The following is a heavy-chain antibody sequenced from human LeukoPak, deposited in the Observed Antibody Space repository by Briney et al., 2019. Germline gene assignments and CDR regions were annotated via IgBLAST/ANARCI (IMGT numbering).Heavy chain of an antibody. CDR1: GGSISSSSYY. V-gene: IGHV4-39*07. CDR2: IYYSGST. J-gene: IGHJ3*02. D-gene: IGHD1-26*01. Sequence: SETLSLTCTVSGGSISSSSYYWGWIRQPPGKGLEWIGSIYYSGSTYYNPSLKSRVTISVDTSKNQFSLKLSSVTAAGTAVYYCARARWEPRPDAFDIWGQGTMVTVSS. CDR3: ARARWEPRPDAFDI.